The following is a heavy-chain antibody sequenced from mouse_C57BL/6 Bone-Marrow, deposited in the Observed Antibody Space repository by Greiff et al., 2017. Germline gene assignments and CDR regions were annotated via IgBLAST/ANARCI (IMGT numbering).Heavy chain of an antibody. CDR3: ARDYFDY. V-gene: IGHV1-26*01. CDR1: GYTFTDYY. Sequence: EVQVQQSGPELVKPGASVKISCKASGYTFTDYYMNWVKQSHGKSLEWIGDINPNNGGTSYNQKFKGKATLTVDKSSSTAYMELRSLTSEDSAVXYCARDYFDYWGQGTTLTVSS. CDR2: INPNNGGT. J-gene: IGHJ2*01.